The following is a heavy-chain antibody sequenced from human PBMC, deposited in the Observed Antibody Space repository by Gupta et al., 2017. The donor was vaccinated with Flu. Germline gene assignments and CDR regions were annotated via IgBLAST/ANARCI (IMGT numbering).Heavy chain of an antibody. D-gene: IGHD2-2*01. Sequence: GSIIITSGSWVRKPPGEGLEWIGYIDYSGDSNYNPTPKSRATMSVDTSKNQVSLELDAVTGADAAVYYCERQPPATAAFDLGGQGTLVTVSS. CDR3: ERQPPATAAFDL. CDR1: GSIIITS. J-gene: IGHJ5*02. CDR2: IDYSGDS. V-gene: IGHV4-59*08.